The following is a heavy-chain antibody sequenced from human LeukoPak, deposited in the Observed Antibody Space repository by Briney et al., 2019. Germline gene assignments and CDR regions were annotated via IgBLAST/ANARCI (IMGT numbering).Heavy chain of an antibody. Sequence: PSETLSLTRTVSGGSISSGGYYWSWIRQHPGKGLEWIGYIYYSGSTYYNPSLKSRVTISVDTSKNQFSLKLSSVTAADTAVYYCARGYSYGPPLGYWGQGTLVTVSS. CDR1: GGSISSGGYY. D-gene: IGHD5-18*01. CDR2: IYYSGST. V-gene: IGHV4-31*03. J-gene: IGHJ4*02. CDR3: ARGYSYGPPLGY.